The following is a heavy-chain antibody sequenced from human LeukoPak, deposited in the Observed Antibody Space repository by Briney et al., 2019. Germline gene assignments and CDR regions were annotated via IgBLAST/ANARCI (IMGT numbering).Heavy chain of an antibody. V-gene: IGHV4-34*01. CDR2: INHSGST. Sequence: PSETLSLTCAVYGVSFSGYYWSWIRQPPGKGLEWIGEINHSGSTNYNPSLKSRVTISVDTSKNQFSLKLSSVTAADTAVYYCARGSPFDPWGQGTLVTVSS. CDR1: GVSFSGYY. J-gene: IGHJ5*02. CDR3: ARGSPFDP.